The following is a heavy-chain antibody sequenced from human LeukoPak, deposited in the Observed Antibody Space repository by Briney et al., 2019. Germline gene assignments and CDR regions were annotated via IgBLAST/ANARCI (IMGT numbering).Heavy chain of an antibody. D-gene: IGHD6-6*01. CDR2: IYYSGST. V-gene: IGHV4-39*01. CDR1: GGSISSSSYY. J-gene: IGHJ4*02. Sequence: PSETLSFTCTVSGGSISSSSYYWGWIRQPPGKGLEWIGSIYYSGSTYYNPSLKSRVTISVDSSKNQFSLKLSSVTAADTAVYYCARRAARPERYFDYWGQGTLVTVSS. CDR3: ARRAARPERYFDY.